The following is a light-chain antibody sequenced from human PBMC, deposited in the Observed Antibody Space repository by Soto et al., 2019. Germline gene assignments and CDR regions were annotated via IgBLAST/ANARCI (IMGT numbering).Light chain of an antibody. V-gene: IGLV3-21*02. CDR2: DDS. J-gene: IGLJ1*01. CDR3: LVWDSRSEHYV. Sequence: SYELTQSPSVSVAPGQTVSITCVGYNIGSKSVHWYQQKPGQAPVLVVYDDSDRRSGIPERFSGSNSGNTATLTITRVEAGDEADYHCLVWDSRSEHYVFGTGTKV. CDR1: NIGSKS.